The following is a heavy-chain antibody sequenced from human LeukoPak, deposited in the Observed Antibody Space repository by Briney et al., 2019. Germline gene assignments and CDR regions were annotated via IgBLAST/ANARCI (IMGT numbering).Heavy chain of an antibody. CDR3: TAPIFGVVMALYYYMDV. J-gene: IGHJ6*03. D-gene: IGHD3-3*01. V-gene: IGHV3-15*01. CDR1: GFTFSNAW. CDR2: IKSKTDGGTT. Sequence: PGGSLRLSCAASGFTFSNAWMSWVRQAPGKGLEWVGRIKSKTDGGTTDYAAPVKGRFTISRDDSKNTLYLQMNSLKTEDTAVYYCTAPIFGVVMALYYYMDVWGKGITVTVSS.